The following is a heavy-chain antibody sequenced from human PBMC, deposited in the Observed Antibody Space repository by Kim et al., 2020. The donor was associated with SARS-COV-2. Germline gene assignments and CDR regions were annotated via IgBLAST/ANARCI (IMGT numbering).Heavy chain of an antibody. CDR1: GFTFSTSV. D-gene: IGHD5-12*01. Sequence: GGSLRLSCAASGFTFSTSVMSWVRQAPGKGLEWVSAISDSGGRTFYADSVKGRCTISRDNSENTVYLQMNSLRAEDTAVYYCAKDLRDGYNLRELDYWGQGTLVTVSS. J-gene: IGHJ4*02. CDR2: ISDSGGRT. V-gene: IGHV3-23*01. CDR3: AKDLRDGYNLRELDY.